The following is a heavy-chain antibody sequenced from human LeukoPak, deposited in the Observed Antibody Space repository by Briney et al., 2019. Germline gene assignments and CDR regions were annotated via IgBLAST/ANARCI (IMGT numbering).Heavy chain of an antibody. D-gene: IGHD6-13*01. CDR2: IYYSGST. CDR3: ARHAWHAAVLFDY. J-gene: IGHJ4*02. Sequence: TSETLSLTCTVSGGSISSSSYYWGWIRQPPGKGLEWIGSIYYSGSTYYNPSLKSRVTISVDTSKNQFSLKLSSVTAADTAVYYCARHAWHAAVLFDYWGQGTLVTVSS. V-gene: IGHV4-39*01. CDR1: GGSISSSSYY.